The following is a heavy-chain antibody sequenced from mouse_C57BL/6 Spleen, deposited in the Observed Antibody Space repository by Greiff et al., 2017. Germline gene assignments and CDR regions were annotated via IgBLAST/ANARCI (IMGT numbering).Heavy chain of an antibody. J-gene: IGHJ2*01. Sequence: EVQLVESGGGLVQPGGSLSLSCAASGFTFTDYYMSWVRQPPGKALEWLGFIRNKANGYTTEYSASVKGRFTISRDNSQSILYLQMNALRAEDSATYYCARYRGTGYFDYWSQGTTLTVSS. CDR2: IRNKANGYTT. CDR1: GFTFTDYY. D-gene: IGHD3-3*01. CDR3: ARYRGTGYFDY. V-gene: IGHV7-3*01.